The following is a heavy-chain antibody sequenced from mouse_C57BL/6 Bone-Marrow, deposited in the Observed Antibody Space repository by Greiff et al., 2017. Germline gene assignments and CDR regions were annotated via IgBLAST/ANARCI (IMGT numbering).Heavy chain of an antibody. CDR3: APYYYGSSPFYFDY. J-gene: IGHJ2*01. CDR2: IHPNSGSP. D-gene: IGHD1-1*01. Sequence: QVQLQQPGAELVKPGASVKLSCKASGYTFTSYWMHWVKQRPGQGLEWIGMIHPNSGSPNYNEKFKSKATLTVDTSSSTAYMPLSSLTSEYSAVYYCAPYYYGSSPFYFDYWGQGTTLTVSS. CDR1: GYTFTSYW. V-gene: IGHV1-64*01.